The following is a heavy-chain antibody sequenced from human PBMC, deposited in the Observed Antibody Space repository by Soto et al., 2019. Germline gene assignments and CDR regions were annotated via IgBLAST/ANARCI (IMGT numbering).Heavy chain of an antibody. J-gene: IGHJ4*02. Sequence: EVQLLESGGGLVQPGGSLRLSCVASGCTFSSYGMTWVRQAPGKGLEWVSFSSATGAGTYYADSVKGRFTISRDNSKNTLYLQMTSLRADDTAVYYCAKDRRAGGNYGFYSDFWGQGALVIVSS. CDR3: AKDRRAGGNYGFYSDF. CDR1: GCTFSSYG. CDR2: SSATGAGT. D-gene: IGHD1-7*01. V-gene: IGHV3-23*01.